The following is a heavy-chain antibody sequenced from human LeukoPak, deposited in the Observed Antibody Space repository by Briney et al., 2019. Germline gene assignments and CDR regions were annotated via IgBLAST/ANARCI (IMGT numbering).Heavy chain of an antibody. J-gene: IGHJ4*02. CDR1: GGSLSSGGYY. CDR3: AREERLDTSSSSWYYFDY. D-gene: IGHD6-6*01. CDR2: IYYSGST. V-gene: IGHV4-31*03. Sequence: SETLSLTCTVSGGSLSSGGYYWSWIRQHPGKGLEWIGYIYYSGSTYYNPSLKRRVTISVDTSKNQFSLKLSSVTAADTAVYYCAREERLDTSSSSWYYFDYWGQGTLVTVSS.